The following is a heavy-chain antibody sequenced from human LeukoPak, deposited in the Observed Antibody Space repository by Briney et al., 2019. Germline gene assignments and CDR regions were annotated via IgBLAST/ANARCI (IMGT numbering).Heavy chain of an antibody. CDR1: GYTFTDYY. J-gene: IGHJ4*02. CDR3: ARANFLYCSSSTCLFDY. D-gene: IGHD2-2*01. CDR2: INPNDGDT. Sequence: ASVEVSCKASGYTFTDYYMHWVRQAPGQGFEWMGWINPNDGDTNYAQKFQGRVTMTRDTSISTAHMEVSRLRSDETAVYYCARANFLYCSSSTCLFDYWGQGTLVTVSS. V-gene: IGHV1-2*02.